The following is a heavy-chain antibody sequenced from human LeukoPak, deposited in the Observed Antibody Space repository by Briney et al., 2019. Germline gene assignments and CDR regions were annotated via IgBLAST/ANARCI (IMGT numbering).Heavy chain of an antibody. CDR2: ISSSSYI. D-gene: IGHD3-3*01. J-gene: IGHJ6*03. Sequence: GGSLRLSYAASGFTFSSYSMNWVRQAPGKGLEWVLSISSSSYIYYADSVKGRFTISRDNAKNSLYLQMNSLRAEDTAVYYCARGQTIFGVVIDYYYYYYMDVWGKGTTVTVSS. CDR3: ARGQTIFGVVIDYYYYYYMDV. V-gene: IGHV3-21*01. CDR1: GFTFSSYS.